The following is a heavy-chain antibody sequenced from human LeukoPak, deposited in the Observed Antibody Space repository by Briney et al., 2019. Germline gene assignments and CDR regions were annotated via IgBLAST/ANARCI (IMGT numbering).Heavy chain of an antibody. CDR1: GGSISSSSSYY. CDR3: ARDPSPLAAAGRGGWFDP. D-gene: IGHD6-13*01. CDR2: IYYGGST. J-gene: IGHJ5*02. Sequence: PSETLSLTCTVSGGSISSSSSYYWGWIRQPPGKGLEWIGNIYYGGSTYYNPSLKSRVTISIDTSKNQFSLKLSSVTAADTAVYYCARDPSPLAAAGRGGWFDPWGQGTLVTVSS. V-gene: IGHV4-39*07.